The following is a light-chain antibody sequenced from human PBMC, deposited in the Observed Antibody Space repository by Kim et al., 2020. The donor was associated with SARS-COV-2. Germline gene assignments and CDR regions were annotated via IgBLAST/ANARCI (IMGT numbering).Light chain of an antibody. V-gene: IGKV4-1*01. Sequence: RATINCKSSQNLLYSSDNKNYIAWYQHKPGQPPKLLIYWASTRESGVPDRFSGSGSGTDFTLTISSLQAEDVAVYYCHQYYGSPYTFGQETKLEI. CDR1: QNLLYSSDNKNY. CDR3: HQYYGSPYT. CDR2: WAS. J-gene: IGKJ2*01.